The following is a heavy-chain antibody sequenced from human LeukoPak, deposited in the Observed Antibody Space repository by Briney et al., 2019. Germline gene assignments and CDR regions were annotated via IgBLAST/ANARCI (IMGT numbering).Heavy chain of an antibody. J-gene: IGHJ3*02. CDR1: GRSFSGYY. D-gene: IGHD6-13*01. CDR2: INHSGST. Sequence: SETLSLTCAVYGRSFSGYYWSWIRQPPGKGLEWIGEINHSGSTNYNPSLKSRVTISVDTSKNQFSLELSSVTAADTAVYYCARGNRGSSWYAIWGQGTMVTVSS. V-gene: IGHV4-34*01. CDR3: ARGNRGSSWYAI.